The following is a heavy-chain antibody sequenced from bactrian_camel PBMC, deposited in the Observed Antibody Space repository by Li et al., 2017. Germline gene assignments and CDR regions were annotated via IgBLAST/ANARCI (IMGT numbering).Heavy chain of an antibody. D-gene: IGHD6*01. J-gene: IGHJ4*01. CDR3: AADPYGGSWYLTY. CDR2: INSGGNIP. V-gene: IGHV3S31*01. CDR1: GFTFSSYS. Sequence: DVQLVESGGGLVQPGGSLRLTCEASGFTFSSYSVAWVRQAPGKGLEWVSGINSGGNIPYYEDSVKGRFTISRDNAKNILYLQMNNLKTDDTAAYYCAADPYGGSWYLTYWGQGTQVTVS.